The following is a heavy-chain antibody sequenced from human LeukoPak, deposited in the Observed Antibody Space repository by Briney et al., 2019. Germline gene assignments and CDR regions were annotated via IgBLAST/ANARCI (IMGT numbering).Heavy chain of an antibody. Sequence: GGSLRLSCAASGFTFSSYWMSWIRQAPGKGLEWVANIKQDGSEKYYVDSVKGRFTISRDNAKNSLYLQMNSLRAEDTAVYYCARGRRDSSGWYSLRESVAYMDVWGKGTTVTASS. CDR3: ARGRRDSSGWYSLRESVAYMDV. V-gene: IGHV3-7*01. CDR1: GFTFSSYW. D-gene: IGHD6-19*01. CDR2: IKQDGSEK. J-gene: IGHJ6*03.